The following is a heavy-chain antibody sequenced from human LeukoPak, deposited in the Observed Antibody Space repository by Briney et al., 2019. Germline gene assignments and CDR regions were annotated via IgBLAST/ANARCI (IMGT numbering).Heavy chain of an antibody. CDR1: GFTFSSYG. CDR2: ISYDGSNK. V-gene: IGHV3-30*18. CDR3: AKDHPRSIAAADY. Sequence: PGGSLRLSCAASGFTFSSYGMHWVRQAPGKGLEWVAVISYDGSNKYYADSVKGRFTISRDNSKNTLYLQMNSLRAEDTAVYYCAKDHPRSIAAADYWGQGTLVTVSS. D-gene: IGHD6-13*01. J-gene: IGHJ4*02.